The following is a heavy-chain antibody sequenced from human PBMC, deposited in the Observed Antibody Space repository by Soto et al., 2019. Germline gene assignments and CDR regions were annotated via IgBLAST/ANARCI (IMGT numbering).Heavy chain of an antibody. J-gene: IGHJ4*02. V-gene: IGHV2-5*02. CDR1: GFSLTTDRVG. CDR3: AHAYGGRALY. D-gene: IGHD1-26*01. Sequence: QITLKESGPTLVKPTQTLTLTCTFSGFSLTTDRVGVGWIRQPPGEALEWLAVIYWDDSKTYRPSLESRLTITKDTSPNQVALTMTNMDSLDTPTYYCAHAYGGRALYWGQGTLVTVSS. CDR2: IYWDDSK.